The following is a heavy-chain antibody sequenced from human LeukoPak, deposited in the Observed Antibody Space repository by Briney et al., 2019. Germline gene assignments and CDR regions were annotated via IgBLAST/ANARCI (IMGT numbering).Heavy chain of an antibody. J-gene: IGHJ4*02. Sequence: GGSLRLSCAASGYIFSNYAMSWVRPAPGKGLEWVATISGRGDKTYGADSVKGRFSISRDNSMNTLFLQMRSLRADDTALYYCAKGEGLTTHSTFDYWGQGTLVTVSS. CDR3: AKGEGLTTHSTFDY. D-gene: IGHD4-11*01. CDR1: GYIFSNYA. V-gene: IGHV3-23*01. CDR2: ISGRGDKT.